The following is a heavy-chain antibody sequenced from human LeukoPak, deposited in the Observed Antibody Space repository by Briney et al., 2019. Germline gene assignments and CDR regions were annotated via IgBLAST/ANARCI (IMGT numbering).Heavy chain of an antibody. D-gene: IGHD6-13*01. CDR3: ARVGHIVAADTYDY. V-gene: IGHV4-59*12. Sequence: SETLSLTCTLSGDSISSYYWSWIRQPPGKGLEWIGNIFYSGSPNYNPSLKSRVTTSFDTSKNQFSLKLSFVTAADTAVYYCARVGHIVAADTYDYWGQGTLVTVSS. J-gene: IGHJ4*02. CDR1: GDSISSYY. CDR2: IFYSGSP.